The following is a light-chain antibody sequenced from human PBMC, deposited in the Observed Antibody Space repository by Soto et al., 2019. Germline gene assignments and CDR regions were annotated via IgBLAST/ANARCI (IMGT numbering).Light chain of an antibody. CDR2: DVS. CDR1: SSDVGGYNY. Sequence: QSVLTQPASVSGSPGQSITFSCTGTSSDVGGYNYVSWYQQHPGKAPKLIIYDVSDRPSGVSNRFSGSKSGNTASLTISGLQAEDEADFYYSSYTSSSTPWVFGGGTQLTVL. CDR3: SSYTSSSTPWV. J-gene: IGLJ3*02. V-gene: IGLV2-14*01.